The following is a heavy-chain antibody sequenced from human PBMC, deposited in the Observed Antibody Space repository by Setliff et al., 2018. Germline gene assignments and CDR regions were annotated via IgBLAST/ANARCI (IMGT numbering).Heavy chain of an antibody. CDR2: MNPIFGTA. V-gene: IGHV1-69*13. J-gene: IGHJ6*03. Sequence: ASVKVSCKASGYTFTSYDINWVRQATRQGLEWMGWMNPIFGTANYAQKFQGRVTITADESTSTAYMELSSLRSEDTAVYYCARASPAGFGDYYYYYYMDVWGKGTTVTVSS. CDR1: GYTFTSYD. CDR3: ARASPAGFGDYYYYYYMDV. D-gene: IGHD4-17*01.